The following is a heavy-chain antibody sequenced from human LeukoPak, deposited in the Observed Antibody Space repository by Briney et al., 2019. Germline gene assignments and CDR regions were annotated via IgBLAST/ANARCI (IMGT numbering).Heavy chain of an antibody. CDR2: ISSISGSL. D-gene: IGHD4-23*01. CDR3: AKEPPGQLRVSDY. J-gene: IGHJ4*01. Sequence: TGGTLRLSCAASGFAFSSFSMNWVRQAPGKGLKWVSYISSISGSLYYADSVRGRFTISRDNAKNSLYLQMNSLRVEDTAVYYCAKEPPGQLRVSDYWGQGTLVTVSS. CDR1: GFAFSSFS. V-gene: IGHV3-48*01.